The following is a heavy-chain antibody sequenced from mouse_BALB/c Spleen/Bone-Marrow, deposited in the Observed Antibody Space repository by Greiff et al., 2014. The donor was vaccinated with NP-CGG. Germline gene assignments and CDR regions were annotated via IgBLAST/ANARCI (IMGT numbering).Heavy chain of an antibody. J-gene: IGHJ4*01. V-gene: IGHV1-69*02. CDR2: IDPSDTAT. Sequence: QVQLQQPGAELVKPGAPVKLSCKASGYTFVSYWMNWVKQRPGRGLEWIGRIDPSDTATHYTQKFKNKATMTVDKSSSTAYMHLSSLTSEDTAVYYGARSPRRYDTEYAMDYWGQGTSVTVSS. CDR3: ARSPRRYDTEYAMDY. D-gene: IGHD2-14*01. CDR1: GYTFVSYW.